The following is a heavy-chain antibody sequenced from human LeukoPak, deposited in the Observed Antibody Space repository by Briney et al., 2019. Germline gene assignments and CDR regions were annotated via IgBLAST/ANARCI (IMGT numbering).Heavy chain of an antibody. Sequence: GGSLRLSCAASGFTFSTYWMSWVRQAPGKGLEWVANIKHDGSETYYVDSVKGRFTLSRDNTKSSLFLQMNSLRAEDTAVYYCARDWGGRSAVAGTFDYWGQGTLVTVSS. J-gene: IGHJ4*02. D-gene: IGHD6-19*01. V-gene: IGHV3-7*01. CDR2: IKHDGSET. CDR3: ARDWGGRSAVAGTFDY. CDR1: GFTFSTYW.